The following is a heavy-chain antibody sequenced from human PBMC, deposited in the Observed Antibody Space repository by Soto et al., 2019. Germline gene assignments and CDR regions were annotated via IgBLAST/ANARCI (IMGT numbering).Heavy chain of an antibody. J-gene: IGHJ4*02. D-gene: IGHD3-3*01. CDR2: IYWDDDK. Sequence: QITLNESGPTPVKPRQTLTLTCTFSGFSLTTSGVGVGWIRQSPGKAPEWLALIYWDDDKRYSPSLKRRLTITTDTPKNQVVLTMADLDPADTATYYCAHRVLRTVFGLVTTTAIYFDFWGQGTPVAVSS. CDR3: AHRVLRTVFGLVTTTAIYFDF. V-gene: IGHV2-5*02. CDR1: GFSLTTSGVG.